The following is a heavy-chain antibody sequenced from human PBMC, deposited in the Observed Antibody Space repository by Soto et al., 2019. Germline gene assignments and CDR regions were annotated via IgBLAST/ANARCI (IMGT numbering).Heavy chain of an antibody. D-gene: IGHD3-3*01. CDR2: ISSSSSTI. J-gene: IGHJ4*02. V-gene: IGHV3-48*01. Sequence: GGSLRLSCAASGFTFSSYSMNWVRQAPGKGLEWVSYISSSSSTIYYADSVKGRFTISRDNAKNSLYLQMNSLRAEDTAVYYCAGTFWSGSPDLYYFDYWGQGTLVTVSS. CDR3: AGTFWSGSPDLYYFDY. CDR1: GFTFSSYS.